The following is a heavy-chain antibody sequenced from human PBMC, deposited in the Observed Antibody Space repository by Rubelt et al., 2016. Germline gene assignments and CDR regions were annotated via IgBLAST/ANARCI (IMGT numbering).Heavy chain of an antibody. J-gene: IGHJ5*02. D-gene: IGHD4-11*01. CDR1: GGSISSYY. V-gene: IGHV4-59*12. CDR2: IYYSGST. Sequence: QVQLQESGPGLVKPSETLSLTCTVSGGSISSYYWSWIRQPPGKGLEWIGYIYYSGSTYYNPSLKSRVTISVDTSKNQFSLKLSSVTAADTAVYYCARGSNPLYNWFDPWGQGTLVTVSS. CDR3: ARGSNPLYNWFDP.